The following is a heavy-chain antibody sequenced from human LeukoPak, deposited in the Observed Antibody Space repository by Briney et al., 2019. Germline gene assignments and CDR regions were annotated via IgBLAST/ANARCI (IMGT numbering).Heavy chain of an antibody. V-gene: IGHV3-23*01. CDR3: ANDGSTSGSYWGHFDY. J-gene: IGHJ4*02. Sequence: QPGGSLRLSCAASGFTFSSYAMSWVRQAPGKGLEWVSAISGSGGSTYCADSVKGRFTISRDNSKNTLYLQMNSLRAEDTAVYYCANDGSTSGSYWGHFDYWGQGTLVTVPS. CDR2: ISGSGGST. CDR1: GFTFSSYA. D-gene: IGHD1-26*01.